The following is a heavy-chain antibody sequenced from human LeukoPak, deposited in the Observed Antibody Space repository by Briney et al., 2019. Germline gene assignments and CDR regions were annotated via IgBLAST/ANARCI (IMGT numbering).Heavy chain of an antibody. J-gene: IGHJ4*02. Sequence: PGGSLRLSCAASGFTFSSYSMNWVRQAPGKGLEWVSSISSSSSYIYYADSVKGRFTISRDNAKNSLYLQMNSLRAEDTAVYYCARGWGYCSSTSCYLSDYWGQGTLVTVSS. CDR2: ISSSSSYI. D-gene: IGHD2-2*01. CDR3: ARGWGYCSSTSCYLSDY. V-gene: IGHV3-21*01. CDR1: GFTFSSYS.